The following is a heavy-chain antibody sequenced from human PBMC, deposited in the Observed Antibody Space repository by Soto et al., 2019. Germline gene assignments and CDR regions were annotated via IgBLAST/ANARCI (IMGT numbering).Heavy chain of an antibody. V-gene: IGHV3-48*03. CDR1: GFTFSSYE. CDR3: ASDSWQWLRRLYSYQDGMDV. Sequence: GGSLRLSCAASGFTFSSYEMNWVRQAPGKGLEWVSYMSSSGSTIYYADSVKGRFTISRDNAKNSLYLQMNSLRAEDTAVYYCASDSWQWLRRLYSYQDGMDVWGQGTTVTGSS. D-gene: IGHD6-19*01. J-gene: IGHJ6*02. CDR2: MSSSGSTI.